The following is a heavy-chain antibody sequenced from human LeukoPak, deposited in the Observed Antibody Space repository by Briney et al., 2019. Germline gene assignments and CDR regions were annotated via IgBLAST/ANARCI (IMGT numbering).Heavy chain of an antibody. CDR2: IYPGDSDT. V-gene: IGHV5-51*01. J-gene: IGHJ4*02. Sequence: GESLKISCKGSGYSFTSCWIGWVRQMPGKGLEWMGIIYPGDSDTRYSPSFQGQVTISADKSISTAYLQWSSLKDSDTAMYYCARQEGRGYSYGYGGGEFDYWGQGTLVTVSS. D-gene: IGHD5-18*01. CDR1: GYSFTSCW. CDR3: ARQEGRGYSYGYGGGEFDY.